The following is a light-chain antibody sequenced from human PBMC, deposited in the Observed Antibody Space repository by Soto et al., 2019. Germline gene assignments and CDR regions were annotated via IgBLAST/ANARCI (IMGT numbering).Light chain of an antibody. CDR1: SGHSTYT. Sequence: QSVLTQSPSASASLGASVKLTCTLSSGHSTYTIAWHQQQPEKGPRYLMNLNSDGSHTKGDAIPVRFSGSSSGAERYLTISSLQSEDEADYYCQTWGTGYVVFGGGTKLTVL. CDR2: LNSDGSH. V-gene: IGLV4-69*01. J-gene: IGLJ2*01. CDR3: QTWGTGYVV.